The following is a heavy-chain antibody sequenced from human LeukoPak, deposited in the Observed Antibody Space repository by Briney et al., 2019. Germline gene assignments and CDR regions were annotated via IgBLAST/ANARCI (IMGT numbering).Heavy chain of an antibody. D-gene: IGHD6-13*01. J-gene: IGHJ4*02. V-gene: IGHV4-39*01. Sequence: TSETLSLTCTVSGGSITSSSYYWGWIRQPPGKGLEWIGSIFYSGSTYYNPPLKSRVTISVDTSKTQFSLKLSSVTAADTAVYYCAKQQLVRCFDYWGQGTLVTVSS. CDR3: AKQQLVRCFDY. CDR2: IFYSGST. CDR1: GGSITSSSYY.